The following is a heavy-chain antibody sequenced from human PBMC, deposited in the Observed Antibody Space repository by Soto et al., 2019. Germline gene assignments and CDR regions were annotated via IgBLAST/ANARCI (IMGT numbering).Heavy chain of an antibody. CDR1: GFTFSSYA. CDR3: ARGRGIAVAAY. V-gene: IGHV3-30-3*01. Sequence: GGSLRLSCAASGFTFSSYAMHWVRQAPGKGLEWVAVISYDGSNKYYADSVKGRFTISRDNSKNTLYLQMNSLRAEDTAVYYCARGRGIAVAAYWGQGTLVTVSS. CDR2: ISYDGSNK. J-gene: IGHJ4*02. D-gene: IGHD6-19*01.